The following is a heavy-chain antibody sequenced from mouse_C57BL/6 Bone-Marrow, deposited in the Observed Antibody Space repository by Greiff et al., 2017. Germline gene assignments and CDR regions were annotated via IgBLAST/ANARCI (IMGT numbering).Heavy chain of an antibody. Sequence: VQLQQSGPVLVKPGPSVKISCKASGFTFTDYYMHWVKQSHGKSLEWIGLVYPYNGGTSYNQKFNGKATLTVDTSSSTAYMELNSLTSEDSAVYYCARGGYYGSSFYWYFDVWGTGTTVTVSS. CDR3: ARGGYYGSSFYWYFDV. CDR2: VYPYNGGT. J-gene: IGHJ1*03. CDR1: GFTFTDYY. D-gene: IGHD1-1*01. V-gene: IGHV1-36*01.